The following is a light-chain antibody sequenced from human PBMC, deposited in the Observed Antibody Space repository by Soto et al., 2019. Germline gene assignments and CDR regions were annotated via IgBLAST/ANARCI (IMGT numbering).Light chain of an antibody. CDR3: SSYTGSSTLYV. CDR2: EVT. J-gene: IGLJ1*01. CDR1: SSDVGTYNY. V-gene: IGLV2-14*01. Sequence: QSALTQPASVSLSPGQSITISCTGTSSDVGTYNYVSLYQQHPGKAPKVMIYEVTYRPSGVSNRFSGSKSGNTASLTISGLQAEDEAEYYCSSYTGSSTLYVFGTGTKVTVL.